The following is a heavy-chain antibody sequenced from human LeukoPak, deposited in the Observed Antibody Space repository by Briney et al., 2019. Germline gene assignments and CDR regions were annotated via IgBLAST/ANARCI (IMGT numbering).Heavy chain of an antibody. CDR1: GYSITTVYW. CDR3: ARGGGGSFYGNGFDL. J-gene: IGHJ3*01. CDR2: IYSSGNT. V-gene: IGHV4-38-2*01. D-gene: IGHD1-26*01. Sequence: SETLSLTCAVSGYSITTVYWWGWIRQPAGKGLEWIGRIYSSGNTYYNPSLNSRVTISVDKSLMQFSLDLTSVTAADTAVYYCARGGGGSFYGNGFDLWGQGTTVTVSS.